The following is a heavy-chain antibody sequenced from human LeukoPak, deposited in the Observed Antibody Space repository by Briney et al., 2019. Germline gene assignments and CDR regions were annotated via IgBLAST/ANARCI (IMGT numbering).Heavy chain of an antibody. J-gene: IGHJ4*02. CDR1: GFTFSSYS. D-gene: IGHD1-1*01. Sequence: KTGGSLRLSCAASGFTFSSYSMNWVRQAPGKGLEWVSSISSSSSYIYYADSVKGRFTISRDNAKNSLYLQMNSLRAEDTAVYYCARGKVPILEIDYWGQGTLVTVSS. CDR3: ARGKVPILEIDY. CDR2: ISSSSSYI. V-gene: IGHV3-21*01.